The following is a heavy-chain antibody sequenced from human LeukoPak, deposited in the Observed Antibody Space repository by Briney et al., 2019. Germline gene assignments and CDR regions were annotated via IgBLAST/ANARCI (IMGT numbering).Heavy chain of an antibody. J-gene: IGHJ3*02. CDR2: IYYSGST. Sequence: PSETLSLTCTVSGGSISSGDYYWSWIRQPPGKGLEWIGYIYYSGSTYYNPSLKSRVTISVDTSKNQFSLKLSSVTAADTAVYYCARHRPMNYDSSGYYYQGGAFDIWGQGTMVTVSS. CDR3: ARHRPMNYDSSGYYYQGGAFDI. CDR1: GGSISSGDYY. D-gene: IGHD3-22*01. V-gene: IGHV4-30-4*01.